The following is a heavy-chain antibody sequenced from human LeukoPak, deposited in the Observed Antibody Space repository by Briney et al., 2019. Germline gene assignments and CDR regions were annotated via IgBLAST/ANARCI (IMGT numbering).Heavy chain of an antibody. CDR2: INHSGST. V-gene: IGHV4-34*01. Sequence: SETLSLTCAVYGGSFSGYYWSWIRQPPGKGLEWIGEINHSGSTNYNPSLKSRVTISVDTSKNQFSLKLSSVPAADTAVYYCARCGRYYYDSSGYPDYWGQGTLVTVSS. CDR1: GGSFSGYY. J-gene: IGHJ4*02. D-gene: IGHD3-22*01. CDR3: ARCGRYYYDSSGYPDY.